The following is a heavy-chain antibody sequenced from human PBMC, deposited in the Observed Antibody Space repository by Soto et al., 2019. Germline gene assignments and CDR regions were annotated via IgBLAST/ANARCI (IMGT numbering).Heavy chain of an antibody. CDR3: ARRGYCSSTSCYTSQGYYYYYGMDV. V-gene: IGHV5-10-1*01. D-gene: IGHD2-2*02. Sequence: PGESLKISCKGSGYSFTSYWISWVRQMPGKGLEWMGRIDPSDSYTNYSPSFQGHVTISADKSISTAYLQWSSLKASDTAMYYCARRGYCSSTSCYTSQGYYYYYGMDVGGQGTTVTVSS. CDR1: GYSFTSYW. CDR2: IDPSDSYT. J-gene: IGHJ6*02.